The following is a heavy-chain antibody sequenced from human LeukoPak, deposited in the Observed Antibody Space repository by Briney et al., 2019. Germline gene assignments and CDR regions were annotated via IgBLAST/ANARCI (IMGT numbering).Heavy chain of an antibody. D-gene: IGHD3-9*01. Sequence: SETLSLTCAVYGGSFSGYYWSWIRQPPGKGLEWIGEINHSGSTNYNPSLKSRVTISVDTSKNQFSLKLSSVTAADTAVYYCARLRYFDWLFMDVWGKGTTVTVSS. V-gene: IGHV4-34*01. CDR2: INHSGST. J-gene: IGHJ6*03. CDR1: GGSFSGYY. CDR3: ARLRYFDWLFMDV.